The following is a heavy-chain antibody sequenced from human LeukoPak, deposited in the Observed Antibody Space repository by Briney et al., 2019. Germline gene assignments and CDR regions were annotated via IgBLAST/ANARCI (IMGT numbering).Heavy chain of an antibody. J-gene: IGHJ4*02. Sequence: GGSLRLSCVASGFTFSTYTMNWVRQAPGKGLEWVSSISSSSFFISYADSVKGRFTISRDNAKNSLYLQMKSLRAEDTAVYYCARVIAAAGTGGGPFDYWGQGTLVTVSS. CDR2: ISSSSFFI. D-gene: IGHD6-13*01. CDR1: GFTFSTYT. CDR3: ARVIAAAGTGGGPFDY. V-gene: IGHV3-21*01.